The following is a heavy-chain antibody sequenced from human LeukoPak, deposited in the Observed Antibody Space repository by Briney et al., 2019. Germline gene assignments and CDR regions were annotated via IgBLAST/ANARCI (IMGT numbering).Heavy chain of an antibody. CDR2: IYPGDSDT. D-gene: IGHD3-10*01. Sequence: GESLKISCKGSGYSLTSYWIGWVRQMPGKGLEWMGIIYPGDSDTRYSPSFQGQVTISADKSISTAYLQWSSLKASDTAMYYCARGRDYYGSGSYYFNGFDPWGQGTLVTVSS. CDR3: ARGRDYYGSGSYYFNGFDP. J-gene: IGHJ5*02. V-gene: IGHV5-51*01. CDR1: GYSLTSYW.